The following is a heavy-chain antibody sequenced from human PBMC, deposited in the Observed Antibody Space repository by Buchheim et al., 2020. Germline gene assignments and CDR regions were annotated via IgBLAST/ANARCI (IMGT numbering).Heavy chain of an antibody. CDR2: ISYDGSNK. D-gene: IGHD3-22*01. Sequence: QVQLVESGGGVVQPGRSLRLSCAASGFTFSSYGMHWVRQAPGKGLEWVAVISYDGSNKYYADSVKGRFTISRDNSKNTLYLQMNSLRAEDTAVYYCAKVSYYYDSSGYPDYWGQGTL. V-gene: IGHV3-30*18. CDR1: GFTFSSYG. J-gene: IGHJ4*02. CDR3: AKVSYYYDSSGYPDY.